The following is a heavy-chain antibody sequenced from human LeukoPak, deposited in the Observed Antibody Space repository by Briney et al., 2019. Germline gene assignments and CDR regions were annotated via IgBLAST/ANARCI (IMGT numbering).Heavy chain of an antibody. D-gene: IGHD1-26*01. CDR1: GYTFTNYY. CDR3: ATMGAKTFDH. V-gene: IGHV1-2*02. J-gene: IGHJ4*02. CDR2: IKPYTGST. Sequence: ASVKVSCKASGYTFTNYYIHWVRQAPGQGLVWMGWIKPYTGSTSYAQKFQGRVTMTRDTSISTAYMDVTTLRSDDTAVYYCATMGAKTFDHWGQGTLVTVSS.